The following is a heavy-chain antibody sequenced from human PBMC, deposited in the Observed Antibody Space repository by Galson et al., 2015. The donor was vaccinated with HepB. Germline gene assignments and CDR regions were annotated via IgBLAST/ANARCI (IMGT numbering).Heavy chain of an antibody. Sequence: QSGAEVKKPGESLKISCQGSGYKFTSYWIGWVRQMPGKGLEWMGIIYPDDSDTSYSPSFQGQVTISADKSISTAYLEWSSLKASDTAMYYCARRRYFDSSQSGLDYWGQGTLVTVSS. J-gene: IGHJ4*02. CDR3: ARRRYFDSSQSGLDY. CDR2: IYPDDSDT. V-gene: IGHV5-51*03. D-gene: IGHD3-22*01. CDR1: GYKFTSYW.